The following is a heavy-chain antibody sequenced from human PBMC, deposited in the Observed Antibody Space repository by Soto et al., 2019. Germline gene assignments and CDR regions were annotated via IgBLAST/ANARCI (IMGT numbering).Heavy chain of an antibody. D-gene: IGHD4-17*01. V-gene: IGHV3-9*01. CDR2: ISWKSDSI. CDR1: GFTFDEYA. Sequence: GGSLRLSCAASGFTFDEYAMHWVRQVPGKGLEWVSGISWKSDSIGYADSVKGRFTISRDNAKNSLYLQMNTLRAEDTAFYYCVKDMKRDYGGIDDWGQGTLVTVSS. J-gene: IGHJ4*02. CDR3: VKDMKRDYGGIDD.